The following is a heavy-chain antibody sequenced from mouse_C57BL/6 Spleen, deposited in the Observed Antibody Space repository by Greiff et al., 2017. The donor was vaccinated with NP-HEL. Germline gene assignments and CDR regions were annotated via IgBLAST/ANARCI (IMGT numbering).Heavy chain of an antibody. CDR2: ISSGSSTI. D-gene: IGHD1-1*01. CDR1: GFTFSDYG. Sequence: EVQGVESGGGLVKPGGSLKLSCAASGFTFSDYGMHWVRQAPEKGLEWVAYISSGSSTIYYAATVKGRFTISRDNAKNTLFLQMTSLRSEDTAMYYCARPTTTVVATNAMDYWGQRTSVTVSS. V-gene: IGHV5-17*01. J-gene: IGHJ4*01. CDR3: ARPTTTVVATNAMDY.